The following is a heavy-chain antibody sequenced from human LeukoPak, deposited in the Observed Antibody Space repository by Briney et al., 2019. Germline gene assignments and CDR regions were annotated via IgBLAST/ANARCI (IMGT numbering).Heavy chain of an antibody. V-gene: IGHV3-23*01. Sequence: SGGSLRLSCAASGITFRDYGMSWVRQAPGKGLEWVSGISGSGGSTEYADSVKGRFTISRDNSKNTLYLQMNSLRVEDTAIYYCAKGMSPPSSTGGYYYYMDVWGKGTTVTISS. CDR1: GITFRDYG. CDR2: ISGSGGST. J-gene: IGHJ6*03. D-gene: IGHD4-17*01. CDR3: AKGMSPPSSTGGYYYYMDV.